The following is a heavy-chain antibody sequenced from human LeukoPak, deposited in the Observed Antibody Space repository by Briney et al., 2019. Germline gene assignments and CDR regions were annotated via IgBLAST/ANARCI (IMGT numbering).Heavy chain of an antibody. J-gene: IGHJ3*02. D-gene: IGHD3-3*01. CDR2: IYTSGST. CDR3: ARESSTYYDFWSAQGPDAFDI. CDR1: GGSTSSYY. V-gene: IGHV4-4*07. Sequence: SETLSLTCTVSGGSTSSYYWSWIRQPAGKGLEWIGRIYTSGSTNYNPSLKSRVTMSVDTSKNQFSLKLSSVTAADTAVYYCARESSTYYDFWSAQGPDAFDIWGQGTMVTVSS.